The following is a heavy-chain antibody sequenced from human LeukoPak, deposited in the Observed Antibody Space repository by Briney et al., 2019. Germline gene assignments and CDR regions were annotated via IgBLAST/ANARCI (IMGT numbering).Heavy chain of an antibody. Sequence: GGSLRLSCAASGFTFSSYAMHWVRQAPGNGLEWVAVISYDGSNKYYADSVKGRFTISRDNSKNTLYLQMNSLRAEDTAVYYCAREVGSYYYGMDVWGQGTTVTVSS. J-gene: IGHJ6*02. CDR2: ISYDGSNK. D-gene: IGHD3-10*01. CDR1: GFTFSSYA. V-gene: IGHV3-30-3*01. CDR3: AREVGSYYYGMDV.